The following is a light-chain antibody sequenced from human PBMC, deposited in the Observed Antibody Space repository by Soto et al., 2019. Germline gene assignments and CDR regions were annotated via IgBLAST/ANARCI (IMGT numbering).Light chain of an antibody. Sequence: QSVLTPPASLSGSPGQSITLSSPWTRSDVGGYNYVSWYQQHPGKAPKLIISDVSNRPSGVSNRFSGSKSGNTASLTISGLQAEDEADYYCNSYTSSSTHVFGTGTKVTVL. V-gene: IGLV2-14*03. J-gene: IGLJ1*01. CDR3: NSYTSSSTHV. CDR1: RSDVGGYNY. CDR2: DVS.